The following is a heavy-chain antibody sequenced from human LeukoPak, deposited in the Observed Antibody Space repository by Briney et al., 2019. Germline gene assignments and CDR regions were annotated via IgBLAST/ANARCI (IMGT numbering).Heavy chain of an antibody. D-gene: IGHD2-8*01. CDR1: GGTFISYA. CDR3: ARGVGDCTNGVCRMGSFDI. CDR2: VIPIFGTA. J-gene: IGHJ3*02. Sequence: ASVKVSCKASGGTFISYAIIWVRQAPGQGLQWMGGVIPIFGTANYAQKFQGRLTITADKSTSTAYMELSNLRSEDTAVYYCARGVGDCTNGVCRMGSFDIWGQGTMVTVSS. V-gene: IGHV1-69*06.